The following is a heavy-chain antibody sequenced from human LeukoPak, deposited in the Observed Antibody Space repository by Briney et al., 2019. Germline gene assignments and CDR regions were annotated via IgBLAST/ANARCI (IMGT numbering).Heavy chain of an antibody. V-gene: IGHV1-18*01. Sequence: ASVKVSCKASGYTFTSYGISWVRQAPGQGLEWMGWISAYNGNTNYAQKLQGRVTMTTDTSTSTAYMELRSLRSDDTAVYYCASDSWAYSGSYQVPLGYWGQGTLVTVSS. D-gene: IGHD1-26*01. CDR2: ISAYNGNT. CDR1: GYTFTSYG. J-gene: IGHJ4*02. CDR3: ASDSWAYSGSYQVPLGY.